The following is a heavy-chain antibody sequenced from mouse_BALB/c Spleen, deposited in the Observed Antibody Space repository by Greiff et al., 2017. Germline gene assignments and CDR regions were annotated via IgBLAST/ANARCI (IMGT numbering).Heavy chain of an antibody. CDR1: GFSLTSYG. CDR2: IWAGGST. J-gene: IGHJ3*01. V-gene: IGHV2-9*02. Sequence: QVQLKESGPGLVAPSQSLSITCTVSGFSLTSYGVHWVRQPPGKGLEWLGVIWAGGSTNYNSALMSRLSISKDNSKSQAFLKMNRLQTDDTAMYYCGRERGWAWFAYWGQGTMVTVSA. D-gene: IGHD2-3*01. CDR3: GRERGWAWFAY.